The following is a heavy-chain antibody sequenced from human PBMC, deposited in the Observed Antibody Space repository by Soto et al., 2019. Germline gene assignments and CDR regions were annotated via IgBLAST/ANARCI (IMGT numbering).Heavy chain of an antibody. V-gene: IGHV1-69*08. Sequence: QVQLVQSGAAVEKPGSSVKISCKASGDSFSSYTLSWMRQAPGHGLEWMGRIVPLLGTTNYAQKFKGSVTFTADKSKRTVYMEVRSLRSEDTPLYYCARDLSAVARTQAFDIWGQGTMVIVSS. CDR2: IVPLLGTT. D-gene: IGHD5-12*01. J-gene: IGHJ3*02. CDR1: GDSFSSYT. CDR3: ARDLSAVARTQAFDI.